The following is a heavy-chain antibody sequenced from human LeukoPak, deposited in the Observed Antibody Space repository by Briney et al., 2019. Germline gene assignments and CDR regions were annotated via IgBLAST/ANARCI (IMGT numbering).Heavy chain of an antibody. J-gene: IGHJ4*02. D-gene: IGHD6-6*01. CDR2: ISYSRST. V-gene: IGHV4-59*01. CDR1: GGSITSYY. CDR3: ARGERPGCDY. Sequence: SETLSLTCTVSGGSITSYYWSWIRQPPGKGLEWIGYISYSRSTNYNPSLKSRATMSLDTSKNQFSLNLSSVTAAGTAVYYCARGERPGCDYWGQGTLVTVSS.